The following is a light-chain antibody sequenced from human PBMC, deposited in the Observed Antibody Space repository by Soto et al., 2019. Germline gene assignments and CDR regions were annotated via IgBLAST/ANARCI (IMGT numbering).Light chain of an antibody. V-gene: IGLV2-14*01. CDR2: EVS. CDR3: SSFTTSSSLV. Sequence: QSALTQPASVSGSPGQSITISCTGTSSDVGAYNYVSWYQHHPGKAPKLIIYEVSNRPSGVSTRFSGSKSGNTASLTISGLQAEDEADYYCSSFTTSSSLVFGGGTKVTVL. J-gene: IGLJ2*01. CDR1: SSDVGAYNY.